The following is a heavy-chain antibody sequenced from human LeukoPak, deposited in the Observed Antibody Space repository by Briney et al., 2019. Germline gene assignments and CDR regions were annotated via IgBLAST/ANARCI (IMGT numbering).Heavy chain of an antibody. CDR1: GYSISSGYY. CDR3: ARTGGPTYKSSWFI. J-gene: IGHJ3*02. CDR2: IYHSGST. V-gene: IGHV4-38-2*02. D-gene: IGHD6-13*01. Sequence: SETLSLTCTVSGYSISSGYYWGWIRQPPGKGLEWIGSIYHSGSTYYNPSLKSRVTISADTSKNQLSLKLSSVTAADTAVYYCARTGGPTYKSSWFIWGQGTMVTVSS.